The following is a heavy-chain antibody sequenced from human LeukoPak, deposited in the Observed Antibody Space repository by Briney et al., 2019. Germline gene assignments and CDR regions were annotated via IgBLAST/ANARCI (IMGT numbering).Heavy chain of an antibody. J-gene: IGHJ4*02. CDR3: ARRREYSGYILDY. CDR2: IYPGDSDT. Sequence: GESLKISCKGSGYSFTSYWIGWVRQMPGKGLEWMGIIYPGDSDTRYSPPFQGQVTISADKSISTAYLQWSSLKASDTAMYYCARRREYSGYILDYWGQGTLVTVSS. CDR1: GYSFTSYW. D-gene: IGHD5-12*01. V-gene: IGHV5-51*01.